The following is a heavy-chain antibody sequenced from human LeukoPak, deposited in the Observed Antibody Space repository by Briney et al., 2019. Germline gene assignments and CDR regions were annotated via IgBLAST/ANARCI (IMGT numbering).Heavy chain of an antibody. V-gene: IGHV4-59*08. CDR1: GGSISGYF. CDR2: IHYTGTT. D-gene: IGHD2/OR15-2a*01. CDR3: AKYSTTGGPSWIDP. Sequence: SATLSLTCTLTGGSISGYFWSWIRQPPGKGLDWIGYIHYTGTTTTNPSLKNRLVLSVDTSKNQFSLRLSSVTAADTAVYYRAKYSTTGGPSWIDPWGQGTLVIVSS. J-gene: IGHJ5*02.